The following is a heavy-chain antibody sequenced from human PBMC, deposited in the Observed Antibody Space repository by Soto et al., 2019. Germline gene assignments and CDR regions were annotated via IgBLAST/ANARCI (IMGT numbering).Heavy chain of an antibody. CDR1: GFTFDDYA. CDR3: AKDFHTNMALMDV. CDR2: INWDSDTI. Sequence: EVQLVESGGDLVQPGGSLRLSCAASGFTFDDYAMHWVRQVPGKGLEWVSGINWDSDTIAYAASVRVRFTISRDNAKNSLYLQMNSLRPEDTALYYCAKDFHTNMALMDVWGKGTTVTVSS. V-gene: IGHV3-9*01. J-gene: IGHJ6*03. D-gene: IGHD3-10*01.